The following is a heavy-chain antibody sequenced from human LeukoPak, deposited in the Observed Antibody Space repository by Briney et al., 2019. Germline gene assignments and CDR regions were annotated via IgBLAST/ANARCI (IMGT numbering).Heavy chain of an antibody. J-gene: IGHJ4*02. CDR3: AREGGRAYYFDSSGYHDY. Sequence: PGGSLRLSCAASGFTFSSYAMSWVRQAPGKGLEWVAVIWYDGSNKYYADSVKGRFTISRDTSKNTLYLQMSSLRAEDTAVYYCAREGGRAYYFDSSGYHDYWGQGTLVTVSS. V-gene: IGHV3-33*08. CDR2: IWYDGSNK. CDR1: GFTFSSYA. D-gene: IGHD3-22*01.